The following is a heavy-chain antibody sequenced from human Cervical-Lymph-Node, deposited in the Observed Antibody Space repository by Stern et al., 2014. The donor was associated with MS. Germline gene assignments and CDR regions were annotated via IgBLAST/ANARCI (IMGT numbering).Heavy chain of an antibody. CDR1: GGTFSSYA. CDR2: IIPIFGTA. D-gene: IGHD5-24*01. J-gene: IGHJ6*02. CDR3: ARDREMATKIVGAFYEDYYYYGMDV. Sequence: VQLVQPGAEVKKPGSSVKVSCKASGGTFSSYAISWVRQAPGQGLEWMGGIIPIFGTANYAQKFQGRVTITADESTSTAYMELSSLRSEDTAVYYCARDREMATKIVGAFYEDYYYYGMDVWGQGTTVTVSS. V-gene: IGHV1-69*01.